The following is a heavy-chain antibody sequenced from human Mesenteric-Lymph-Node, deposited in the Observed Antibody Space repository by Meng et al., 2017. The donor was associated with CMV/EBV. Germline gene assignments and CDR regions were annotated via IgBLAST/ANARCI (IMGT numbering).Heavy chain of an antibody. CDR2: IIPIFDTP. CDR1: GGSFSSDG. V-gene: IGHV1-69*05. CDR3: ARPTYYFYGMDV. J-gene: IGHJ6*02. Sequence: SVKVSCKASGGSFSSDGVSWVRQAPGQGLEWMGGIIPIFDTPNYAQSFQGRVTITTDESTSTAYMELSSLRSEDTAVYYCARPTYYFYGMDVWGQGTTVTVSS.